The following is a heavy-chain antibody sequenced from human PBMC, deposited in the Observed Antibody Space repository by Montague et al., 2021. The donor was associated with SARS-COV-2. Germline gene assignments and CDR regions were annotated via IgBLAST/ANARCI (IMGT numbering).Heavy chain of an antibody. Sequence: SETLSLTCAVYGESFSGYYWNWIRQPPGKGLEWIGEINHSGSTNYNSSLKSRVTMSVDTSKNQFSLKLSSVTAADTAVSYCARGARQGYGFRIGSFDSWGQGTLVTVSS. J-gene: IGHJ4*02. D-gene: IGHD3-10*01. CDR1: GESFSGYY. CDR3: ARGARQGYGFRIGSFDS. CDR2: INHSGST. V-gene: IGHV4-34*01.